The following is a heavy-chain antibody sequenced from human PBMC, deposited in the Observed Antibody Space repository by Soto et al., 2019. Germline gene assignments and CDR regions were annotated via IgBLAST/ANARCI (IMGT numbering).Heavy chain of an antibody. CDR3: ATVSRFPGGLRSLF. CDR1: GFTFSTYA. D-gene: IGHD3-10*01. V-gene: IGHV3-23*01. J-gene: IGHJ4*02. Sequence: EVQLLESGGTLVQPGGSLRLSCAASGFTFSTYAMNWVRQAPGKGLEWVSYISGSSGGSTYYADSVKGRFTISRDNSKSALFLQMNSLGVEDTAVYYCATVSRFPGGLRSLFWGQGSLVTVSS. CDR2: ISGSSGGST.